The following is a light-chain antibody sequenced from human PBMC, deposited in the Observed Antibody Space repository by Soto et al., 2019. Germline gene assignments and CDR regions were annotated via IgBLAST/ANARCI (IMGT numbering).Light chain of an antibody. CDR2: WAS. J-gene: IGKJ1*01. Sequence: TQSPASLAVSLGERAAIRCKSSQRLLYSSNHKNYLAWYKQKPGQSRKLLVYWASTRESGVPDRFSGSGSGTDFTLIISSLQAEDVGVYFSQQYYNPPWRFGQGTKVDIK. CDR3: QQYYNPPWR. CDR1: QRLLYSSNHKNY. V-gene: IGKV4-1*01.